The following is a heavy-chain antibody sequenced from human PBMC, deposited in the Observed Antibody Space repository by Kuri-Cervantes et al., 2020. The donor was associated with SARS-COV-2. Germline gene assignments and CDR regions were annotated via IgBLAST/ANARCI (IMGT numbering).Heavy chain of an antibody. D-gene: IGHD5-18*01. V-gene: IGHV3-30-3*01. Sequence: LSLTCAASGFTLSSYAMHWVRQAPGKGLEWVAVISYDGSNKYYADPVRGRFTISRDNSKNTLYLQMNSLRAEDTAVYYCVIVDTAMVGFGDYWGQGTLVTVSS. J-gene: IGHJ4*02. CDR2: ISYDGSNK. CDR1: GFTLSSYA. CDR3: VIVDTAMVGFGDY.